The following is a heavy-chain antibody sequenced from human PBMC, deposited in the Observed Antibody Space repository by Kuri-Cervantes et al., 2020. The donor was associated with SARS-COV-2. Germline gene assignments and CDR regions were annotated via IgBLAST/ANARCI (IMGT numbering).Heavy chain of an antibody. CDR2: IIPILGTA. CDR3: ARVGIYDYSNYRPFDY. CDR1: GGTFSSYA. V-gene: IGHV1-69*04. J-gene: IGHJ4*02. Sequence: SVKVSCKASGGTFSSYAISWVRQAPGQGLEWMGRIIPILGTANYAQKFQGRVTMTRDTSISTAYMELSRLRSDDTAVYYCARVGIYDYSNYRPFDYWGQGTLVTVSS. D-gene: IGHD4-11*01.